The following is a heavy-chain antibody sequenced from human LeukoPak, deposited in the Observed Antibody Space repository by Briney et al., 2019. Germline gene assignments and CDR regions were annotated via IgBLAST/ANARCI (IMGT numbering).Heavy chain of an antibody. D-gene: IGHD3-3*01. CDR1: GFTFSSYG. J-gene: IGHJ6*02. Sequence: GGSLRLSCAASGFTFSSYGMHWVRQAPGKGLEWVAVISYDGSNKYYADSVKGRFTISRDNSKNTLYLQMNSLRAEDTAVYYCAKGLLVYDFWSGSLFYYYYVMDVWGQGTTVTVSS. CDR2: ISYDGSNK. V-gene: IGHV3-30*18. CDR3: AKGLLVYDFWSGSLFYYYYVMDV.